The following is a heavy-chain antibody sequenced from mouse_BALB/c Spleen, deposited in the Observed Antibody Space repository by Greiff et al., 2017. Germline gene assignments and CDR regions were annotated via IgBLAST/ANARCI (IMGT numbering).Heavy chain of an antibody. V-gene: IGHV2-2*02. CDR3: ARNCYYGSRERWYYFDY. J-gene: IGHJ2*01. CDR1: GFSLTSYG. CDR2: IWSGGST. Sequence: QVQLQQSGPGLVQPSQSLSITCTVSGFSLTSYGLHWVRQSPGKGLEWLGVIWSGGSTDYNAAFISRLSISKDNSKSQVFFKMNSLQANDTAIYYCARNCYYGSRERWYYFDYWGQGTTLTVSS. D-gene: IGHD1-1*01.